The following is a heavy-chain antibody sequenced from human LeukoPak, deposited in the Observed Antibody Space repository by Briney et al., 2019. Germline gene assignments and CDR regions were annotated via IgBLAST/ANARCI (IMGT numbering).Heavy chain of an antibody. J-gene: IGHJ4*02. D-gene: IGHD6-19*01. Sequence: PGGSLRLSCAASGFTFSSYEMHWVRQAPGKGLEWVSYISSGGRPIPYADSVKGRFTISRDNAKNSLYLQMNSLRDEDTAVYYCARDLFGSGWSYYFDYWGQGTLVTVSS. V-gene: IGHV3-48*03. CDR2: ISSGGRPI. CDR3: ARDLFGSGWSYYFDY. CDR1: GFTFSSYE.